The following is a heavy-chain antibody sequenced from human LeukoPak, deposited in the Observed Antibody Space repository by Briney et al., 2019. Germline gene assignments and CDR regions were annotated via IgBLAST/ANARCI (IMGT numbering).Heavy chain of an antibody. CDR2: INHSGST. CDR1: GGSFSGYY. Sequence: SETLSLTCAVYGGSFSGYYWSWIRQPPGKGLEWIGEINHSGSTNYNPSLKSRVTISVDTSKNQFSLKLSSVTAADTAVYYCARYCTNGVCYEGFFWGQGTLVTVSS. V-gene: IGHV4-34*01. J-gene: IGHJ4*02. CDR3: ARYCTNGVCYEGFF. D-gene: IGHD2-8*01.